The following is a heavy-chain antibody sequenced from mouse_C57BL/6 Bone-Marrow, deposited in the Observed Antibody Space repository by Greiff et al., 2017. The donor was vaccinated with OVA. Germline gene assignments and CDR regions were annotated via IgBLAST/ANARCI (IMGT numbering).Heavy chain of an antibody. CDR3: ARGWLLRVYYSMDY. V-gene: IGHV1-52*01. D-gene: IGHD2-3*01. Sequence: QVQLQQPGAELVRPGSSVKLSCKASGYTFTSYWMHWVKQRPIQGLEWIGNIDPSDSETHYNQKFKDKATLTVDKSSSTAYMQLRSLTSEDSAFYYCARGWLLRVYYSMDYWGQGTSVTVSS. J-gene: IGHJ4*01. CDR2: IDPSDSET. CDR1: GYTFTSYW.